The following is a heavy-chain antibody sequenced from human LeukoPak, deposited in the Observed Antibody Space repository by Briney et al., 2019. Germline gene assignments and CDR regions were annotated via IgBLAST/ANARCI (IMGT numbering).Heavy chain of an antibody. CDR3: ARQKDSSGWLGVDY. CDR1: GYSFTNHW. Sequence: MLGESLKISCKGSGYSFTNHWIGWVRQMPGKGVEWMGIIYPGDSDTRYSPSFQGQVTISADKSISTAYLQWSSLKASDTAMYYCARQKDSSGWLGVDYWGQGTLVTVSS. CDR2: IYPGDSDT. D-gene: IGHD6-19*01. J-gene: IGHJ4*02. V-gene: IGHV5-51*01.